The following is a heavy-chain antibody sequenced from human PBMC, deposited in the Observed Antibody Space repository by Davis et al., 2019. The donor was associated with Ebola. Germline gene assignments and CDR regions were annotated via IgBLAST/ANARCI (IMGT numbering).Heavy chain of an antibody. Sequence: SLKISCAASGFTFDDYAMHWVRQAPGKGLEWVSGISWNSGSIGYADSVKGRFTISRDNAKNSPYLQMNSLRAEDTALYYCAKGIAAAGNLYYYGMDVWGQGTTVTVSS. V-gene: IGHV3-9*01. D-gene: IGHD6-13*01. CDR3: AKGIAAAGNLYYYGMDV. CDR1: GFTFDDYA. J-gene: IGHJ6*02. CDR2: ISWNSGSI.